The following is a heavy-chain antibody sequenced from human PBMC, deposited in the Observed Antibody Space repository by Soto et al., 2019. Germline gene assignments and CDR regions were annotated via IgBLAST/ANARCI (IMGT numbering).Heavy chain of an antibody. CDR3: ARLYTGNYIMYH. J-gene: IGHJ5*02. V-gene: IGHV4-59*04. CDR1: GGSISSYD. CDR2: IHNTGST. D-gene: IGHD1-26*01. Sequence: SETLSLTCTVSGGSISSYDGSWIRQPPGKGLEWIGSIHNTGSTFYNPSLKSRVTLSIDTSQSHFSLHLSSVTAADTAVYFCARLYTGNYIMYHWGPGTLVTVS.